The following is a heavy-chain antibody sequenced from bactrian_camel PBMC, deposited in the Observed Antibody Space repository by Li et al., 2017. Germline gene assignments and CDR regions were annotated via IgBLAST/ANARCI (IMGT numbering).Heavy chain of an antibody. Sequence: VQLVESGGGSVQAGGSLRLSCAASGFNFGDYYMSWVRQAPGKGLEWVATIEGDGVTYYPDSVRGRFTVSRDNAKNTVYLQLNSLITEDMATYYCVKNLYGLGSHFDYWGQGTQVTVS. CDR2: IEGDGVT. CDR1: GFNFGDYY. CDR3: VKNLYGLGSHFDY. D-gene: IGHD5*01. V-gene: IGHV3S10*01. J-gene: IGHJ6*01.